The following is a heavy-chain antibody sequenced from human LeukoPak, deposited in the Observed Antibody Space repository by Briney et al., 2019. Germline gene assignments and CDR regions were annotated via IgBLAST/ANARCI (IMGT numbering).Heavy chain of an antibody. V-gene: IGHV1-69*13. CDR1: GGTFSSYA. J-gene: IGHJ3*02. D-gene: IGHD3-22*01. CDR2: IIPIFGTA. CDR3: ARAPPPYYYDSSGYYYGTAFDI. Sequence: GASVKVSCKASGGTFSSYAISWVRQAPGQGLEWMGGIIPIFGTANYAQKFQGRVTITADESTSTAYMELSSLRSEDTAVYYCARAPPPYYYDSSGYYYGTAFDIWGQGAMVTVSS.